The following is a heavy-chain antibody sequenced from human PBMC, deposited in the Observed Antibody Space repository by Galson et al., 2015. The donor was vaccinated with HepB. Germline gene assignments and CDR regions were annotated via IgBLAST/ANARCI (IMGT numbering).Heavy chain of an antibody. J-gene: IGHJ4*02. CDR3: AREAGGGGY. V-gene: IGHV3-53*01. CDR2: IYSNGNT. D-gene: IGHD3-16*01. Sequence: SLRLSCAASGFTVSNNYMIWVRQAPGKGLDWVSTIYSNGNTRYADSVKGRFTISRDNSKNTLYLQMNSLRAEDTAVYYCAREAGGGGYWGQGTLVTVSS. CDR1: GFTVSNNY.